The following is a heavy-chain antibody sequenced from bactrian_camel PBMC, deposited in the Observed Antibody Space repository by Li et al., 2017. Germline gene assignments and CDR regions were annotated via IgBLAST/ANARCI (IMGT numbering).Heavy chain of an antibody. Sequence: QVQLVESGGGSVQAGGSLSISCAASGYTDKTLCMGWFRQAPGKEREGVATIGAGEITRINYADSVKGRFIISKDNAKNILYLQMNSLTPEDTAVYYCASSGGFCYTLTAADTVDFGIRGQGTQVTVS. CDR1: GYTDKTLC. V-gene: IGHV3S1*01. CDR2: IGAGEITRI. CDR3: ASSGGFCYTLTAADTVDFGI. D-gene: IGHD2*01. J-gene: IGHJ6*01.